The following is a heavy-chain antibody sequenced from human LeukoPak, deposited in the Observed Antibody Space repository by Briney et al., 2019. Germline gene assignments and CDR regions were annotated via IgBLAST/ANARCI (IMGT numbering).Heavy chain of an antibody. J-gene: IGHJ4*02. CDR3: TRAGRYCSGGSCYSFY. CDR1: GFTFGDYA. Sequence: PGGSLRLSCTASGFTFGDYAMSWFRQAPGEGMEWVGFIRSKAHGGTTEYAASVKGRFTISRDDSKSIAYLQMDSLKTKDTAVYYCTRAGRYCSGGSCYSFYWGQGTLVTVSS. D-gene: IGHD2-15*01. V-gene: IGHV3-49*03. CDR2: IRSKAHGGTT.